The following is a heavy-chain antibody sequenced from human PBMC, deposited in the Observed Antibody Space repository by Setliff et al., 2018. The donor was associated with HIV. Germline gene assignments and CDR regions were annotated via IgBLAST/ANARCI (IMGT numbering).Heavy chain of an antibody. D-gene: IGHD2-2*01. V-gene: IGHV4-39*01. CDR1: GGSISSSSYY. Sequence: SETLSLTCTVSGGSISSSSYYWGWIRQPPGKGLEWIGTIYYSGSTYYNPSLKSRVTISVDTSKNQFSLKLSSVTAADTAVYYCARGLSSTASPYFYYYYMDVWGKGTTVTVSS. J-gene: IGHJ6*03. CDR2: IYYSGST. CDR3: ARGLSSTASPYFYYYYMDV.